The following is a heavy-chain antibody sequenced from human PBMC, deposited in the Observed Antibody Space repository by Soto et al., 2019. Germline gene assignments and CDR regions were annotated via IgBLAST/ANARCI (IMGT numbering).Heavy chain of an antibody. J-gene: IGHJ4*02. CDR2: IGSKPNNYAT. CDR3: TRKNCYDSSGCLDFDY. Sequence: QSGGSLRLSCAASGFTFSGSAMHWVRQTSGKGLEWVGRIGSKPNNYATVYAASVKGRFTISRDDSKNTAYLQMNSLKSEDTAVYYCTRKNCYDSSGCLDFDYWGQGSMVTVSS. D-gene: IGHD3-22*01. CDR1: GFTFSGSA. V-gene: IGHV3-73*01.